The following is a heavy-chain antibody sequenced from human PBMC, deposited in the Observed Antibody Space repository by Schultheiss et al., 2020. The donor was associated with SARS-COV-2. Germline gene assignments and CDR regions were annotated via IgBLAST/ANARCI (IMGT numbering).Heavy chain of an antibody. CDR2: IYSGGST. CDR1: GFTFSSYW. J-gene: IGHJ5*02. Sequence: GGSLRLSCAASGFTFSSYWMHWVRQAPGKGLEWVSVIYSGGSTYYADSVKGRFTISRDNSKNTLYLQMNSLRAEDTAVYYCARDIGVYCSGGSCYPNWFDPWGQGTLVTVSS. CDR3: ARDIGVYCSGGSCYPNWFDP. V-gene: IGHV3-66*01. D-gene: IGHD2-15*01.